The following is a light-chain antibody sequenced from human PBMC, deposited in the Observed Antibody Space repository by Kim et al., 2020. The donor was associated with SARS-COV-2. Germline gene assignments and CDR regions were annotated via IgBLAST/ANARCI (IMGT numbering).Light chain of an antibody. CDR3: NSRDSSGNLWV. CDR1: SLRSYY. J-gene: IGLJ3*02. CDR2: GKN. V-gene: IGLV3-19*01. Sequence: AMGQTVRITCQGDSLRSYYASWYQQKPGQAPVLVIYGKNNRPSWIPDRFSGSSSGNTASLTITGAQAEEEADYYCNSRDSSGNLWVFGGGTQLTVL.